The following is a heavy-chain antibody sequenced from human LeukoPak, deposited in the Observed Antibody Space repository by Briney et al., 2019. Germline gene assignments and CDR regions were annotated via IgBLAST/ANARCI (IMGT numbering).Heavy chain of an antibody. CDR1: VGTLTNYA. J-gene: IGHJ4*02. CDR3: ASESLVGSTREASFDH. D-gene: IGHD1-26*01. CDR2: IIPMFDTS. Sequence: GASVSVSCKPSVGTLTNYAISWGREAPGQGLEWMGGIIPMFDTSTYAPKFQGRVTITTDESRSTAYMELNSLRSAESAVFFCASESLVGSTREASFDHWGQGTLVTVSS. V-gene: IGHV1-69*05.